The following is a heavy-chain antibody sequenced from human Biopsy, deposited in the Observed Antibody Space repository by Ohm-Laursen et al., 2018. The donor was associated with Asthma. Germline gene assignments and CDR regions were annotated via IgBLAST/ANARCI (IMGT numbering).Heavy chain of an antibody. V-gene: IGHV3-7*01. CDR2: IKHDGSEK. Sequence: SLRLSCAASGFTFGDYCMSWVRQVPGQGLEWVANIKHDGSEKNHVDSLKGRFTISRDNAKNLLFLQMNSLRAEDTAVYYCARTFHFWSTYHAEPYQLWGQGTLVTVSS. CDR1: GFTFGDYC. CDR3: ARTFHFWSTYHAEPYQL. D-gene: IGHD3-3*01. J-gene: IGHJ1*01.